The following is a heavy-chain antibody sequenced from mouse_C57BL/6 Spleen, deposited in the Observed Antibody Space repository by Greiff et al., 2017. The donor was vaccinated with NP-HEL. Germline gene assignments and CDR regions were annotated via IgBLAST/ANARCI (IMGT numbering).Heavy chain of an antibody. D-gene: IGHD2-1*01. J-gene: IGHJ4*01. CDR3: ARSKGYGNSPDAMDY. Sequence: EVMLVESGGGLVQPGGSLSLSCAASGFTFTDYYMSWVRQPPGKALEWLGFIRNKANGYTTEYSASVKGRFTISRDNSQSILYLQMNALRAEDSATYYCARSKGYGNSPDAMDYWGQGTSVTVSS. V-gene: IGHV7-3*01. CDR1: GFTFTDYY. CDR2: IRNKANGYTT.